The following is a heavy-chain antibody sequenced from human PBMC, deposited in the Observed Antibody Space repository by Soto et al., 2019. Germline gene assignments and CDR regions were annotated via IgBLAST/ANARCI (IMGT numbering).Heavy chain of an antibody. D-gene: IGHD1-20*01. J-gene: IGHJ5*02. Sequence: SSETRSRTWTVSGASISFHIYYWTGIRQPPGKVRDGIGSSYYSGSTYFNPSLKSRATISVDTSKNQFSLRLTSVTAADTAIYYCTRRYNWNDNYFDPWGPGALVTVSS. CDR2: SYYSGST. CDR1: GASISFHIYY. V-gene: IGHV4-39*01. CDR3: TRRYNWNDNYFDP.